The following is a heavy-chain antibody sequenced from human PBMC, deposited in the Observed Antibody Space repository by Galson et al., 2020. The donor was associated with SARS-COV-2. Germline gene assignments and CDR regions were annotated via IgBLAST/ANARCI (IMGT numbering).Heavy chain of an antibody. V-gene: IGHV3-48*01. Sequence: GGSLRLSCAASGFTFSSFDMNWVRQAPGKGLEWVSYISGITGVMYYADSLKGRFTISRDNAKNSLYLQMNSLRAEDTGVYYCARDGGAGWSLDMWGQGTMVTVYS. CDR1: GFTFSSFD. CDR2: ISGITGVM. J-gene: IGHJ3*02. D-gene: IGHD6-19*01. CDR3: ARDGGAGWSLDM.